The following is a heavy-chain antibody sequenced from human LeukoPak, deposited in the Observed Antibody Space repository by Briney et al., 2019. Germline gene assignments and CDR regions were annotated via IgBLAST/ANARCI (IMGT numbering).Heavy chain of an antibody. D-gene: IGHD3-16*01. CDR1: GYTFTGYY. CDR2: INPNSGDT. Sequence: ASVKVSFKASGYTFTGYYMHWVRQAPGQGLEWMGWINPNSGDTKFAREFQGRVTMTRDTSISTAYMGLSRLRSDDPAVYYCATQGVSSLWGIDFDYGGQEPRVTVPS. V-gene: IGHV1-2*02. J-gene: IGHJ4*02. CDR3: ATQGVSSLWGIDFDY.